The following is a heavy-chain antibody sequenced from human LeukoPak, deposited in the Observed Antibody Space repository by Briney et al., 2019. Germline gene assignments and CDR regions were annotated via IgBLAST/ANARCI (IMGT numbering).Heavy chain of an antibody. CDR3: GRHIYPWKYADGFDI. V-gene: IGHV3-30*19. D-gene: IGHD1-7*01. Sequence: PGGSLRLSCAASGFTFSSYGMHWVRQAPGKGLEWVALISYDGSNTYYADSVKGRFTISRDNSKNTMYLQVSGLRAEDTAVYYCGRHIYPWKYADGFDIWGQGTMVTVSS. CDR1: GFTFSSYG. CDR2: ISYDGSNT. J-gene: IGHJ3*02.